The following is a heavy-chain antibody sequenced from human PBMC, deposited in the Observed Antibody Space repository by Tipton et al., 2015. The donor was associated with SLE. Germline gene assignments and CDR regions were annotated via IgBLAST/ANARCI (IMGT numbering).Heavy chain of an antibody. CDR2: ISSSGSTI. CDR1: RFTFSDYY. J-gene: IGHJ4*02. V-gene: IGHV3-11*04. Sequence: SLRLSCAASRFTFSDYYMSWIRQAPGKGLEWVSYISSSGSTISYADSVRGRFTVSRDNAKKFLYLEMNSLRDEDTAVYYCARGKYYFDYWGQGALVTVSS. D-gene: IGHD2/OR15-2a*01. CDR3: ARGKYYFDY.